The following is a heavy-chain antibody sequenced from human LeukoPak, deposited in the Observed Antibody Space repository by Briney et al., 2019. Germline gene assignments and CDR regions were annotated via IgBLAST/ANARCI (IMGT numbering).Heavy chain of an antibody. CDR3: ARGGWSYGYDY. V-gene: IGHV3-48*01. D-gene: IGHD5-18*01. CDR2: ISSSSSTI. CDR1: GFTFSSYS. J-gene: IGHJ4*02. Sequence: GGSLRLSCAASGFTFSSYSMNWVRQAPGKGLEWVSYISSSSSTIYYADSVKGRFTISRDNAKNSLYLQMNSLRAEDTAVYYCARGGWSYGYDYWGQGTLVTVSS.